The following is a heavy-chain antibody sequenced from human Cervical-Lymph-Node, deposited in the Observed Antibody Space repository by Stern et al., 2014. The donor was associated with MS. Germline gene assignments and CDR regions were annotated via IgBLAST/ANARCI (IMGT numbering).Heavy chain of an antibody. D-gene: IGHD1-26*01. CDR1: GFTVSYNY. J-gene: IGHJ4*02. Sequence: VQLVESGGGLVQPGGSLRLSCAASGFTVSYNYMSWVRQAPGKGLEWVSVLFSGGSTYHADSVKGRFTISRDSSKNTLYLQMNSLRVEDTAVYYCARSWEPPTLDYWGQGTLVTVSS. CDR2: LFSGGST. V-gene: IGHV3-66*02. CDR3: ARSWEPPTLDY.